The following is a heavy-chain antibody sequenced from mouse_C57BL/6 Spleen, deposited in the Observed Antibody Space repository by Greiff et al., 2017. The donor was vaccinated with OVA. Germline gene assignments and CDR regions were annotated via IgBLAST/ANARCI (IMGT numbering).Heavy chain of an antibody. CDR3: ARRTAHWYFDV. CDR2: INPNNGGT. CDR1: GYTFTDYN. D-gene: IGHD1-2*01. J-gene: IGHJ1*03. Sequence: EVKLVESGPELVKPGASVKIPCKASGYTFTDYNMDWVKQSHGKSLAWIGDINPNNGGTIYNQKFKGKATLTVDKSSSTAYMELRSLTSEDTAVYYCARRTAHWYFDVWGTGTTVTVSS. V-gene: IGHV1-18*01.